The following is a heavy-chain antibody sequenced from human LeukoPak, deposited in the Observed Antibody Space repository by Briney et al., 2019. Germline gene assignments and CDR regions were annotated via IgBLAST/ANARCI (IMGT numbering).Heavy chain of an antibody. CDR1: GYSFTSYW. CDR2: IYPGDSDT. CDR3: ARRLLYYYGSGSYHDAFDI. D-gene: IGHD3-10*01. Sequence: PGESLKISCKGSGYSFTSYWIGWVRQMPGKGLEWMGIIYPGDSDTRYSPSFQGQVTISADKSISTAYLQWSSLKASDTAMYYCARRLLYYYGSGSYHDAFDIWGQGTMVTVSS. J-gene: IGHJ3*02. V-gene: IGHV5-51*01.